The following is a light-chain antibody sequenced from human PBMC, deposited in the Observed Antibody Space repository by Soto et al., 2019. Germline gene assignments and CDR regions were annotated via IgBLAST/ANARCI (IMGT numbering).Light chain of an antibody. CDR3: CSYAGSYTFV. J-gene: IGLJ1*01. CDR1: SSDVGGYDY. V-gene: IGLV2-11*01. Sequence: QSALTQPRSVSGSPGQSVTISCTGPSSDVGGYDYVSWYQQHPGKAPKLIIHNVNKRPSGVPDRFSGSKSVNTASLTISGLQAADEADYYCCSYAGSYTFVFGSGTKVTVL. CDR2: NVN.